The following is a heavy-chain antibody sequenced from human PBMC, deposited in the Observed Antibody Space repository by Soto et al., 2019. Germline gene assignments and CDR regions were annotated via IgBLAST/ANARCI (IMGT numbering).Heavy chain of an antibody. J-gene: IGHJ6*02. V-gene: IGHV3-33*01. CDR3: ARASGSYGSTYYYYCGMDV. D-gene: IGHD1-26*01. CDR2: IWYDGSNK. Sequence: QVQLVESGGGVVQPGRSLRLSCAASGFTFSSYGMHWVRQAPGKGLEWVAVIWYDGSNKYYADSVKGRFTISRDNSKNTLYLQMNSLRAEDTAVYYCARASGSYGSTYYYYCGMDVWGQGTTVTVSS. CDR1: GFTFSSYG.